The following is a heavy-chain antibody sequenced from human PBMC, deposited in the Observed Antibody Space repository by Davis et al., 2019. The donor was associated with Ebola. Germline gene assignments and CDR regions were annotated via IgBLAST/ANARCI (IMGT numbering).Heavy chain of an antibody. CDR3: SERGSSV. CDR2: IYYTGRA. J-gene: IGHJ4*02. CDR1: GVSISRHY. Sequence: PSETLSLTCTVSGVSISRHYWSWIRQPPGKRLEWFGSIYYTGRAYDNSALASRATISVDTSKNQFSLKLTSVTAADTAMYYCSERGSSVWGQGTLVTVSS. V-gene: IGHV4-59*03. D-gene: IGHD3-10*01.